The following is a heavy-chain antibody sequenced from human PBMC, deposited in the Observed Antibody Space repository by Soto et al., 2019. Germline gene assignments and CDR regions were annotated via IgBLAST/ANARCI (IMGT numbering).Heavy chain of an antibody. J-gene: IGHJ6*02. Sequence: QVQLVEFGGGVVQPGRSLRLSCAASGFTFSNYGMHWVRQAPGKGLEWVAVIWHDGSNIYYGDSVKGRFTISRDNSKNTLYLQMNGLRAEDTAVYYCARGDVPDIVLMPAANYGMDVWGQGTTVTVSS. CDR2: IWHDGSNI. V-gene: IGHV3-33*01. CDR3: ARGDVPDIVLMPAANYGMDV. D-gene: IGHD2-2*01. CDR1: GFTFSNYG.